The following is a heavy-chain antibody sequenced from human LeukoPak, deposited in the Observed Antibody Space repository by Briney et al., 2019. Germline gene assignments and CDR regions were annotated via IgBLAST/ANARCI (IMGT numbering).Heavy chain of an antibody. CDR3: VTGQVVRGVMGVCFDP. V-gene: IGHV1-24*01. Sequence: ASVKVSCKVSGHSLIYLSMHWVGQGAGKGREGRGGLDPEVGETIYAQKFQGRVTMTEDTSTDTANMYLSSLTSEDTAVYFCVTGQVVRGVMGVCFDPWGQGTLVTVSS. CDR2: LDPEVGET. CDR1: GHSLIYLS. J-gene: IGHJ5*02. D-gene: IGHD3-10*01.